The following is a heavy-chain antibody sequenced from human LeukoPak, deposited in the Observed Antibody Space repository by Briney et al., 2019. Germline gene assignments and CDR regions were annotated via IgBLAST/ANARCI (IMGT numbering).Heavy chain of an antibody. CDR2: INHNGNVN. D-gene: IGHD3-16*01. CDR1: GFTFSSYW. Sequence: GGSLRLSCAASGFTFSSYWMNWARQAPGKGLEWVASINHNGNVNYYVDSVKGRFTISRDNAKDSLCLQMSNLRAEDTAVYFCARGGGLDVWGQGATVTVSS. CDR3: ARGGGLDV. J-gene: IGHJ6*02. V-gene: IGHV3-7*03.